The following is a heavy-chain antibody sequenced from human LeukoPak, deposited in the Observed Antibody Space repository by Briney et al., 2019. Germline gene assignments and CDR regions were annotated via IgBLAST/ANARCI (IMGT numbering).Heavy chain of an antibody. CDR2: ISGSGGST. J-gene: IGHJ4*02. Sequence: GSLRLSCAASGFTFSSYAMSWVRQAPGKGLEWVSVISGSGGSTYYADSVKGRFTISRDNSKDTLYLQMNSLRAEDTAVYYCAKDKGYYYGSGSPLYFDYWGQGTLVTVSS. V-gene: IGHV3-23*01. CDR1: GFTFSSYA. CDR3: AKDKGYYYGSGSPLYFDY. D-gene: IGHD3-10*01.